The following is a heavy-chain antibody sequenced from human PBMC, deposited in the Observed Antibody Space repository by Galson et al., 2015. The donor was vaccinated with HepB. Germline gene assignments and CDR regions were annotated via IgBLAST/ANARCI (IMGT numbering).Heavy chain of an antibody. Sequence: SLRLSCAASGFIFSNHYMGWVRQAPGKGLEWVARVRNKASSHTTEYAPSVKGRFTISRDDSKNSVYLQMNNLKTEDTAVYYCARGGVWGEGTTVTVSS. D-gene: IGHD1-26*01. CDR1: GFIFSNHY. CDR2: VRNKASSHTT. V-gene: IGHV3-72*01. CDR3: ARGGV. J-gene: IGHJ6*04.